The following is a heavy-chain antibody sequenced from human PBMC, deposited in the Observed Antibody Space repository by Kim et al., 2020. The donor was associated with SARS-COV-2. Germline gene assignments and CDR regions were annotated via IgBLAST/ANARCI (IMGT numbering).Heavy chain of an antibody. CDR3: AAVYYDSSGYYSDAFDI. CDR2: IVVGSGNT. Sequence: SVKVSCKASGFTFTSSAVQWVRQARGQRLEWIGWIVVGSGNTNYAQKFQERVTITRDMSTSTAYMELSSLRSEDTAVYYCAAVYYDSSGYYSDAFDIWGQGTMVTVSS. CDR1: GFTFTSSA. V-gene: IGHV1-58*01. J-gene: IGHJ3*02. D-gene: IGHD3-22*01.